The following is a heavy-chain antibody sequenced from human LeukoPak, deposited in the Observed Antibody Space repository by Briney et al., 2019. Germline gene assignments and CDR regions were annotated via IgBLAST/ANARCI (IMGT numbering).Heavy chain of an antibody. CDR2: IYYSGST. CDR3: ARGTVTTYYFDL. V-gene: IGHV4-39*07. Sequence: PSETLSLTCTVSGGSISSSSYYWGWIRQPPGKGLEWIGSIYYSGSTYYNPSLKSRVTISVDTSKNQFSLKLSSVTAADTAVYYCARGTVTTYYFDLWGQGTLVAVSS. CDR1: GGSISSSSYY. J-gene: IGHJ4*02. D-gene: IGHD4-17*01.